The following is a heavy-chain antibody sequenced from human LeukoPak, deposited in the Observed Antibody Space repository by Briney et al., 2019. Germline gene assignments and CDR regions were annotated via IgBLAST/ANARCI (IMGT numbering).Heavy chain of an antibody. J-gene: IGHJ4*02. CDR3: ARRLNSIGWAPPIDY. D-gene: IGHD6-19*01. CDR1: GYRFTSHW. CDR2: IHPLDSDT. Sequence: PGESLPISCQGYGYRFTSHWIGWVRQTPGKGLEWMGIIHPLDSDTKYSPSFQGQITISADKSTAYLHWSSLKASDTGKYYCARRLNSIGWAPPIDYWGQGTMLTVSS. V-gene: IGHV5-51*01.